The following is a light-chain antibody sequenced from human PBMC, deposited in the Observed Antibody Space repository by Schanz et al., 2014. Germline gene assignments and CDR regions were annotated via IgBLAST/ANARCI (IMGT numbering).Light chain of an antibody. CDR2: NDN. J-gene: IGLJ3*02. CDR3: VTWDDSLNAFWV. Sequence: QSALTQPASVSGTPGQRVTISCSGSSSNIGSNTVDWYQQRPGTAPKLLIYNDNQRPSGVPDRFSGSKSGTSASLAISGLQSEDEADYYCVTWDDSLNAFWVFGGGTKLTVL. CDR1: SSNIGSNT. V-gene: IGLV1-44*01.